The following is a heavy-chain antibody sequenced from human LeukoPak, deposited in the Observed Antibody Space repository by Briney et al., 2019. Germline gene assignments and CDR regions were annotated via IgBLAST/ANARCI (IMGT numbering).Heavy chain of an antibody. D-gene: IGHD5-24*01. Sequence: GGSLRLSCAASGFTISNNYMNWVRQAPGKGPEWVSSISSSSSYIYYADSVKGRFTISRDNAKNSLYLQMNSLRAEDTAVYYCARYRDGHNFPVADMDVWGKGTTVTVSS. J-gene: IGHJ6*03. CDR1: GFTISNNY. CDR2: ISSSSSYI. V-gene: IGHV3-21*01. CDR3: ARYRDGHNFPVADMDV.